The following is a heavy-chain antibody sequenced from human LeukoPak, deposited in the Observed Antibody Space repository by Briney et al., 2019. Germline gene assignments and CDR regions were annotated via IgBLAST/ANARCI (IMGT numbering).Heavy chain of an antibody. V-gene: IGHV3-23*01. CDR2: ISESSSST. CDR1: GFPFSSYA. Sequence: PGGFLRLSCAASGFPFSSYAMSWVRQAPGKGLEWVSAISESSSSTYYADSVKGRFTISRDNSKNTEYLQMNGLRAEDTAVYYCATVQRGLHWYFDLWGRGTLVTVSS. CDR3: ATVQRGLHWYFDL. D-gene: IGHD4-11*01. J-gene: IGHJ2*01.